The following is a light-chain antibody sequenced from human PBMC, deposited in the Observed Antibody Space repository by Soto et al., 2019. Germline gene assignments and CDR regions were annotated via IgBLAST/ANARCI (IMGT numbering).Light chain of an antibody. V-gene: IGKV3-11*01. Sequence: EIVLTQSPGTLSLSPGERATLSCRASQSISSYLAWYQQKPGQAPRLLMYDASNRATGIPARFSGSGSGTDFILTISSLEPEDFAVYYCQHRSNWPSITFGQGTRLEIK. J-gene: IGKJ5*01. CDR3: QHRSNWPSIT. CDR2: DAS. CDR1: QSISSY.